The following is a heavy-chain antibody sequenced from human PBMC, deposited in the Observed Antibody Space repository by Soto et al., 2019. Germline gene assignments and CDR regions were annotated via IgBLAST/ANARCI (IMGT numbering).Heavy chain of an antibody. CDR2: IIPIFGTA. J-gene: IGHJ5*02. Sequence: QVQLVQSGAEVKKPGSSVKVSCKASGGTFSSYAISWVRQAPGQGLEWMGGIIPIFGTANYAQKFQGRVTITADESTSTAYMELSSLRSEDTGLYYCAGSPRVVYGKGDWFDPWGQGTLVTVS. D-gene: IGHD2-8*01. CDR1: GGTFSSYA. V-gene: IGHV1-69*01. CDR3: AGSPRVVYGKGDWFDP.